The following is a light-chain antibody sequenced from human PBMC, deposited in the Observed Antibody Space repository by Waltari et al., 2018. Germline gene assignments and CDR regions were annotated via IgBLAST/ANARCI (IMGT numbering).Light chain of an antibody. CDR2: EVT. CDR3: SSYAGSNNLL. V-gene: IGLV2-8*01. Sequence: QSALTQPPSASGSPGQSVTISCTGTSSDVGGYNYVSWYQQHPGKAPKVMIYEVTKRPSGVPDRFSGSKSGNTASLTVSGLQAEDEADYYCSSYAGSNNLLFGGGTK. CDR1: SSDVGGYNY. J-gene: IGLJ2*01.